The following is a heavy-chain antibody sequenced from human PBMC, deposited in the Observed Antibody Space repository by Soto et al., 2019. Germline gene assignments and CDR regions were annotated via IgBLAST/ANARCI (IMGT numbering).Heavy chain of an antibody. CDR2: IYYSGST. CDR1: GGSISSYY. J-gene: IGHJ6*03. V-gene: IGHV4-59*08. CDR3: ARGSNSGYDFVGLYYYYYYMDV. Sequence: SATLSLTCTVSGGSISSYYWSWIRQPPGQGLEWIGYIYYSGSTNYNPSLKSRVTISVDTSKNQFSLKLSSVTAADTAVYYCARGSNSGYDFVGLYYYYYYMDVWGKGTTV. D-gene: IGHD5-12*01.